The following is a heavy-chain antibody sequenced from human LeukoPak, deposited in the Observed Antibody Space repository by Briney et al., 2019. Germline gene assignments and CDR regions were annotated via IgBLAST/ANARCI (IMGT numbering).Heavy chain of an antibody. Sequence: ASVKVSCKASGYTFTSYGISWVRQAPGQGLEWMGWISAYNGNTNYAQKLQGRVTMTTDTSTSTAYMELRSLRSDDTAVYYCASSGIQLWLRNGGPYYYGMDVWGQGTTVTVSS. D-gene: IGHD5-18*01. CDR3: ASSGIQLWLRNGGPYYYGMDV. CDR1: GYTFTSYG. CDR2: ISAYNGNT. J-gene: IGHJ6*02. V-gene: IGHV1-18*01.